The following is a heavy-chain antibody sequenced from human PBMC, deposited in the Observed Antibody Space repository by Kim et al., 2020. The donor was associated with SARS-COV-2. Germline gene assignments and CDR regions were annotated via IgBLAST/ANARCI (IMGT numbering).Heavy chain of an antibody. CDR2: IWYDGSNK. V-gene: IGHV3-33*01. Sequence: GGSLRLSCAASGFTFSSYGMHWVRQAPGKGLEWVAVIWYDGSNKYYADSVKGRFTISRDNSKNTLYLQMNSLRAEDTAVYYCARDDETPKAYCGGDCYGYYYGMDVWGQGTTVTVSS. CDR3: ARDDETPKAYCGGDCYGYYYGMDV. J-gene: IGHJ6*02. CDR1: GFTFSSYG. D-gene: IGHD2-21*02.